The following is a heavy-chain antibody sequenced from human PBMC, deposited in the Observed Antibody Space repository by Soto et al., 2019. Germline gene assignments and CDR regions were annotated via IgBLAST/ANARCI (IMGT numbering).Heavy chain of an antibody. CDR3: AKDSYYDFWSGYYNGAFDI. CDR2: ISGSGGST. D-gene: IGHD3-3*01. V-gene: IGHV3-23*01. Sequence: EVQLLESGGGLVQPGGSLRLSCAASGFTFSSYAMSWVRQAPGKGLEWVSAISGSGGSTYYADSVKGRFTISRDNSKNTLYLQMNSLRAEDTAVYYCAKDSYYDFWSGYYNGAFDIWGQGTMVTVSS. J-gene: IGHJ3*02. CDR1: GFTFSSYA.